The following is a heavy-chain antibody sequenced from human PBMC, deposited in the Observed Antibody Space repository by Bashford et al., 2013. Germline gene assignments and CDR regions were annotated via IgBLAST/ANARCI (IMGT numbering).Heavy chain of an antibody. Sequence: RQAPGKGLEWVAVIWYDGSNKHYTDSVKGRFTISRDNSKNTLYLQMNSVRAEDTAVYYCARGGGWYHLDYWGQGTLVTVSS. CDR3: ARGGGWYHLDY. D-gene: IGHD6-19*01. V-gene: IGHV3-33*01. CDR2: IWYDGSNK. J-gene: IGHJ4*02.